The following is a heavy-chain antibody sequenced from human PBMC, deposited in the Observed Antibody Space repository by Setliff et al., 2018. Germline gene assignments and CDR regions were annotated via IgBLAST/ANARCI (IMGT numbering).Heavy chain of an antibody. CDR2: INPSGGST. CDR3: ARRSSSGNGFDY. V-gene: IGHV1-46*01. Sequence: SVKVSCKASGYTFTSYYMHWVRQAPGQGLEWMGIINPSGGSTGYAQKFQGRVTMTRDTSTSTVYMELSSLRSEDTAVYYCARRSSSGNGFDYWGQGTQVTVSS. J-gene: IGHJ4*02. D-gene: IGHD6-13*01. CDR1: GYTFTSYY.